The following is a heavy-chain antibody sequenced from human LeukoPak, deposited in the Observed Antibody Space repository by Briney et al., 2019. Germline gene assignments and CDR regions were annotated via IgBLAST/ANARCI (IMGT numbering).Heavy chain of an antibody. CDR2: IKQDGSEK. D-gene: IGHD3-10*01. CDR1: GFTFSSYW. CDR3: ARASYGSGSYYYYYYGMDV. J-gene: IGHJ6*02. Sequence: GGSLRLSCAASGFTFSSYWMNWVRQAPGKGLEWVANIKQDGSEKYYVDSVKGRFTISRDNAKNSLYLQMNSLRAEDTAVYYCARASYGSGSYYYYYYGMDVWGQGTTVTVSS. V-gene: IGHV3-7*01.